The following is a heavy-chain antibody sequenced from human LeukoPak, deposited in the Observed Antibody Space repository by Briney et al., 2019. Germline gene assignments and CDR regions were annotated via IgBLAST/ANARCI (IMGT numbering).Heavy chain of an antibody. D-gene: IGHD6-13*01. J-gene: IGHJ3*02. CDR3: ARKGDSSSWFANAFDI. Sequence: ASVKVSCKASGYTFRNYGINWVRQAPGQGLEWMGWISPYNGNANYAQKLRGRVTMTTDTSTSTAYMELRSLRSDDTAVYYCARKGDSSSWFANAFDIWGQGTMVTVSS. V-gene: IGHV1-18*04. CDR1: GYTFRNYG. CDR2: ISPYNGNA.